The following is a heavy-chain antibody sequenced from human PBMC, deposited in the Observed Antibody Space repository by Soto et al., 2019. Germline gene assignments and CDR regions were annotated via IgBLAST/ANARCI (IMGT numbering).Heavy chain of an antibody. CDR3: AKDVVVGATTGLGDYYYYYGMDV. V-gene: IGHV3-30*18. Sequence: PGGSLRLSCAASGFTFSSYGMHWVRQAPGKGLEWVAVISYDGSNKYYADSVKGRFTISRDNSKNTLYLQMNSLRAEDTAVYYCAKDVVVGATTGLGDYYYYYGMDVWGQGTKVTVSS. J-gene: IGHJ6*02. CDR2: ISYDGSNK. D-gene: IGHD1-26*01. CDR1: GFTFSSYG.